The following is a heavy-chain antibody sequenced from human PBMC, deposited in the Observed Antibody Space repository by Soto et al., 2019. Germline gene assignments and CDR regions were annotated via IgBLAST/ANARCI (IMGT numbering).Heavy chain of an antibody. CDR1: GGSISSYY. CDR2: IYYSGST. D-gene: IGHD1-26*01. Sequence: SETLSLTCTVSGGSISSYYWSWIRQPPGKGLEWIGYIYYSGSTNYNPSLKSRVTISVDTSKNQFSLKLSSVTAADTAVYYCARVKVGGQGHWFDPWGQGTLVT. J-gene: IGHJ5*02. CDR3: ARVKVGGQGHWFDP. V-gene: IGHV4-59*01.